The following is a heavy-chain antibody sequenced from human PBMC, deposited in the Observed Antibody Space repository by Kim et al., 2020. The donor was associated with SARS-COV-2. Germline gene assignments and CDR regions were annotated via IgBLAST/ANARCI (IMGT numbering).Heavy chain of an antibody. CDR2: IYPGDSDT. CDR1: GYIFTSYW. CDR3: ARRGIVGATFSSYYYGMDV. D-gene: IGHD1-26*01. V-gene: IGHV5-51*01. J-gene: IGHJ6*02. Sequence: GESLKISCKGSGYIFTSYWIGWVRQMLGKGLEWMGIIYPGDSDTRSSPSFQGQVTISADKSISTPYLQWSSLKASDTAMYYCARRGIVGATFSSYYYGMDVWGQGTTVTVSS.